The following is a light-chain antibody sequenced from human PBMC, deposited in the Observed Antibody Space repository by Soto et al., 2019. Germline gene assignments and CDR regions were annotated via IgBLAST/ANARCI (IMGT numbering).Light chain of an antibody. Sequence: VWTQSPGSLSFSPGEMATLSFRASHSVSSNYLAWYQQKPCQSPRLLIYGATNRATGIPDRFSGSGSGTDFTLTISRLEPEDFAVYYCQKYGSSPYTFGQGTRLEIK. CDR1: HSVSSNY. J-gene: IGKJ5*01. CDR3: QKYGSSPYT. CDR2: GAT. V-gene: IGKV3-20*01.